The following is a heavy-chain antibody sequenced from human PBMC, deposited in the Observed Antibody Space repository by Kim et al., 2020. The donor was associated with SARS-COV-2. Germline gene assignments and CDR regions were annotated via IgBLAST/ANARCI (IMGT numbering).Heavy chain of an antibody. CDR1: GFTFSSYA. Sequence: GGSLRLSCAASGFTFSSYAMHWVRQAPGKGLEWVAVISYDGSNKYYADSVKGRFTISRDNSKNTLYLQMNSLRAEDTAVYYCARDRGLRLGEFLFFDYWGQGTLVTVSS. D-gene: IGHD3-16*01. J-gene: IGHJ4*02. V-gene: IGHV3-30*04. CDR2: ISYDGSNK. CDR3: ARDRGLRLGEFLFFDY.